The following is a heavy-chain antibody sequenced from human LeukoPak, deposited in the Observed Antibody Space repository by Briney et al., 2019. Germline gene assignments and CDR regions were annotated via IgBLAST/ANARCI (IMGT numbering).Heavy chain of an antibody. D-gene: IGHD6-19*01. Sequence: KPSETLSLTCAVNGGSFSGYYWSWIRQPPGKGLEWIGEINHSGSTNYNPSLKSRVTISVDTSKNQFSLKLSSVTAADTAVYYCARGLPGYSSGWYLYWGQGTLVTVSS. CDR3: ARGLPGYSSGWYLY. J-gene: IGHJ4*02. CDR1: GGSFSGYY. CDR2: INHSGST. V-gene: IGHV4-34*01.